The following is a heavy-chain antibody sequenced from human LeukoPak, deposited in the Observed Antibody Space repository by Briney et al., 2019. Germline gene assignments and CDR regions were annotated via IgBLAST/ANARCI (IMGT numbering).Heavy chain of an antibody. CDR3: ARVPLILTGYYPSISFDY. J-gene: IGHJ4*02. CDR2: INPNSGGT. D-gene: IGHD3-9*01. CDR1: GYTFTGYY. V-gene: IGHV1-2*02. Sequence: GASVKVSCKASGYTFTGYYMHWVRQAPGQGLEWMGWINPNSGGTNYAQKFQGRVTMTRDTSISTAYMELSRLRSDDTAVYYCARVPLILTGYYPSISFDYWGQGTLVTVSS.